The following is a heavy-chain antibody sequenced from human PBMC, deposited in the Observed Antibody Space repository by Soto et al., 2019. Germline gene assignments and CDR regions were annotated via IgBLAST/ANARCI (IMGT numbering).Heavy chain of an antibody. V-gene: IGHV3-23*01. Sequence: GGSLKLCCTASGFCFSRELMSWVRQAPGRGLEWVSAVSGSGISTFYADSVKGRFIISRDNSKNTLFLQVNSLKAEDTAVYFCARVQVQDLENIFDYWGQGT. J-gene: IGHJ4*02. CDR2: VSGSGIST. CDR1: GFCFSREL. D-gene: IGHD3-3*01. CDR3: ARVQVQDLENIFDY.